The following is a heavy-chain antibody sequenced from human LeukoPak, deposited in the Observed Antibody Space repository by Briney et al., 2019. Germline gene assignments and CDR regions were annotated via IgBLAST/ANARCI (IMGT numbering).Heavy chain of an antibody. CDR2: IYTSGST. J-gene: IGHJ4*02. CDR3: AGIRDHFDY. CDR1: GGSISSYY. V-gene: IGHV4-4*09. Sequence: SETLSLTCTVSGGSISSYYWSWIRQPPGKGLEWIGYIYTSGSTNYNPSLKSRVTISVDTSKNQFSLKLSSVTAADTAVYYCAGIRDHFDYWGRGTLVTVSS.